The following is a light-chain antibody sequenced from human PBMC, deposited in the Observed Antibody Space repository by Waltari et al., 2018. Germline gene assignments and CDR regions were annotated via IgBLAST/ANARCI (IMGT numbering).Light chain of an antibody. V-gene: IGKV3-15*01. CDR3: QQYVGWPPTLT. CDR2: GAS. Sequence: EIVMTQSPATLSVSPGERASRSCRASQSVSINLAWYQQKPGQAPRLLIYGASTRATGIPVRFSGSGSGTEFTLTISSLQSEDFAVYYCQQYVGWPPTLTFGGGTKVEIK. J-gene: IGKJ4*01. CDR1: QSVSIN.